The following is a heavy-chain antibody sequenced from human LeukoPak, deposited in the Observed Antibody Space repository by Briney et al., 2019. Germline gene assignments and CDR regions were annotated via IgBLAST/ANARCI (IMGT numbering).Heavy chain of an antibody. Sequence: GASVKVSCKASGGTFSSYAISWVRQAPGQGLEWMGRIIPIFGTANYAQKFQGRVTITTDESMSTAYMELSSLRSEDTAVYYCARDLTADIVVVPAAMTGVNAFDIWGQGTMVTVSS. D-gene: IGHD2-2*01. J-gene: IGHJ3*02. CDR3: ARDLTADIVVVPAAMTGVNAFDI. CDR2: IIPIFGTA. V-gene: IGHV1-69*05. CDR1: GGTFSSYA.